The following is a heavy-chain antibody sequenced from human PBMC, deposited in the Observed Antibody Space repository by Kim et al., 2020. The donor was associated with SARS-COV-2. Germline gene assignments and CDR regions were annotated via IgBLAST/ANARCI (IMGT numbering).Heavy chain of an antibody. J-gene: IGHJ3*02. CDR2: ISYDGSNK. D-gene: IGHD2-21*02. V-gene: IGHV3-30-3*01. CDR3: ATSLCGGDCYPAFDI. Sequence: GGSLRLSCAASGFTFSSYAMHWVRQAPGKGLEWVAVISYDGSNKYYADSVKGRFTISRDNSKNTLYLQMNSLRAEDTAVYYCATSLCGGDCYPAFDIWGQGTMVTVSS. CDR1: GFTFSSYA.